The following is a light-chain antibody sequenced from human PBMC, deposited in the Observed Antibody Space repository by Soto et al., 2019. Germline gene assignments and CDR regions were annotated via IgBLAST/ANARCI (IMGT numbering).Light chain of an antibody. Sequence: VLTQSPGTVSLSPGQRATLSCRTSQNVNNNYLAWYQQKPGQAPRLLIFGVFNRAAGTPDRFSGSGSGTEFNPTISGLPPEDSAVYYCQHYGGSPRAFGQGTRLEI. CDR3: QHYGGSPRA. J-gene: IGKJ2*01. CDR2: GVF. V-gene: IGKV3-20*01. CDR1: QNVNNNY.